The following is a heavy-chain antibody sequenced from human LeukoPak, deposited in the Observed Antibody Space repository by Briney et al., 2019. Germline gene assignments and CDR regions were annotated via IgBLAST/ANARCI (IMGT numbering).Heavy chain of an antibody. J-gene: IGHJ4*02. CDR2: VSYDGSTK. CDR1: GFTFSNYA. V-gene: IGHV3-30-3*01. CDR3: ATEIAVGLRYFDY. D-gene: IGHD6-19*01. Sequence: GGSLRLSCAASGFTFSNYAMHWVRQAPGTGLEWVAIVSYDGSTKYYAASVEGRFTISRDNSKNTLYLQMNSLRPEDTAVYYCATEIAVGLRYFDYWGQGTLVTVSS.